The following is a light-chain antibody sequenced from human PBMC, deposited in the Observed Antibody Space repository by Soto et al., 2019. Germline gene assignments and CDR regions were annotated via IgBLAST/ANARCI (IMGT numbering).Light chain of an antibody. CDR1: QGITND. V-gene: IGKV1-6*01. CDR2: AAS. Sequence: AIQMTQSPSSLSASVGDRVTITCRASQGITNDLAWYQQRPGEAPRLLIYAASSLQSGVPSRFSGSGSGTDFTLTISTLQPEDFAGYYCLQHYNFPYTFGQGTKLEIK. J-gene: IGKJ2*01. CDR3: LQHYNFPYT.